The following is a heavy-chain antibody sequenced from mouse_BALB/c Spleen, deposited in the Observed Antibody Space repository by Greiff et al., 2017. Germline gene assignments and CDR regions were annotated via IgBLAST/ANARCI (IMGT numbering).Heavy chain of an antibody. CDR3: AIWLLHYYAMDY. J-gene: IGHJ4*01. D-gene: IGHD2-3*01. CDR2: INPSTGYT. CDR1: GYTFTSYW. V-gene: IGHV1-7*01. Sequence: QVQLQQSGAELAKPGASVKMSCKASGYTFTSYWMHWGKQRPGQGLEWIGYINPSTGYTEYNQKFKDKATLTADKSSSTAYMQLSSLTSEDSAVYYCAIWLLHYYAMDYWGQGTSVTVSS.